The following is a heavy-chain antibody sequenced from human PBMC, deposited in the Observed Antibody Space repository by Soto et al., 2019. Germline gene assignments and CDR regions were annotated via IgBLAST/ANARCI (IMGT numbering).Heavy chain of an antibody. D-gene: IGHD2-21*01. CDR1: GFTFSSYA. Sequence: GGSLRLSCAASGFTFSSYAMSWVRQAPGKGLEWVSAISGSGGSTYYADSVKGRFTISRDNSKNTLYLQMNSLRAEDTAVYYCAKDLEVGHIVVLQNAFDIWGQGTMVTVSS. V-gene: IGHV3-23*01. CDR3: AKDLEVGHIVVLQNAFDI. CDR2: ISGSGGST. J-gene: IGHJ3*02.